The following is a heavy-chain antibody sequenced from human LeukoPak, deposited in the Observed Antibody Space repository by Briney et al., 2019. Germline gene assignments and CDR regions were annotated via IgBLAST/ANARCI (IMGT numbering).Heavy chain of an antibody. CDR1: GFTFSSYW. Sequence: GGSLRLSCAASGFTFSSYWMSWVRQAPGKGLEWVSSISNNSSYKYYADLVKGRFTISRDNAKNSLYLQMNSLRAEDTAVYYWGRDRVQVAAICWFDPWGQGTLVTVSS. V-gene: IGHV3-21*01. CDR2: ISNNSSYK. CDR3: GRDRVQVAAICWFDP. D-gene: IGHD2-21*02. J-gene: IGHJ5*02.